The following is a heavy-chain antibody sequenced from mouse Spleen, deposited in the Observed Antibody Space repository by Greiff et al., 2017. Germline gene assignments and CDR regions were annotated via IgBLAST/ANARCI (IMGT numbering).Heavy chain of an antibody. CDR1: GFTFSSYT. V-gene: IGHV5-9-1*02. CDR2: ISSGGDYI. J-gene: IGHJ1*03. Sequence: EVKLVESGEGLVKPGGSLKLSCAASGFTFSSYTMSWVRQTPEKRLEWVAYISSGGDYIYYADTVKGRFTISRDNARNTLYLQMSSLKSEDTAMYYCTRAGDGYYWYFDVWGTGTTVTVSS. CDR3: TRAGDGYYWYFDV. D-gene: IGHD2-3*01.